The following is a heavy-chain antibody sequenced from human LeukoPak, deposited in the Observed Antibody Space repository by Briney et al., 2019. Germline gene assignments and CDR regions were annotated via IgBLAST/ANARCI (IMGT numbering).Heavy chain of an antibody. V-gene: IGHV3-64D*06. J-gene: IGHJ4*02. CDR2: ISSNGGST. CDR3: VKDSSSGSYFDY. CDR1: GFTFSRYA. Sequence: GGSLRLSCSASGFTFSRYAMHWVRQAPGKGLEYVSAISSNGGSTYYADSVKGRFTISRDDSRNTLHLQMSSLRVEDTAVYYCVKDSSSGSYFDYWGQGTLVTVSS. D-gene: IGHD3-10*01.